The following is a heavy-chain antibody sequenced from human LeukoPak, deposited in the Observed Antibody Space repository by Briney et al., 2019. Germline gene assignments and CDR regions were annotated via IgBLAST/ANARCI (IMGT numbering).Heavy chain of an antibody. V-gene: IGHV3-64D*06. J-gene: IGHJ4*02. CDR2: ISSNGGST. CDR3: VKDSSSGSYFDY. CDR1: GFTFSRYA. Sequence: GGSLRLSCSASGFTFSRYAMHWVRQAPGKGLEYVSAISSNGGSTYYADSVKGRFTISRDDSRNTLHLQMSSLRVEDTAVYYCVKDSSSGSYFDYWGQGTLVTVSS. D-gene: IGHD3-10*01.